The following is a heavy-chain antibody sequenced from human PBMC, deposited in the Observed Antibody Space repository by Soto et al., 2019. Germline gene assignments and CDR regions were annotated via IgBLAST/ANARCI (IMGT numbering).Heavy chain of an antibody. Sequence: QVQLQESGPGLVKPSETLSLTCTVSGGSISTYYWSWIRQPPGKGLEWIGYIYYNGRTNYNPSLESRVTISLHTSKSQFSLKLSSVSAADTAVYYCARDGSGYDFWSGPYFFDYWGPGTLVTVSS. D-gene: IGHD3-3*01. CDR2: IYYNGRT. V-gene: IGHV4-59*01. J-gene: IGHJ4*02. CDR1: GGSISTYY. CDR3: ARDGSGYDFWSGPYFFDY.